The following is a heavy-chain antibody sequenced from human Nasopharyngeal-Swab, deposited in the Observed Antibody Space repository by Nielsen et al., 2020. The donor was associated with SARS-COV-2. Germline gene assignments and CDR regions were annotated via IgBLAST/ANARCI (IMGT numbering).Heavy chain of an antibody. Sequence: GGSLRLSCAASGFTFSTYGMHWVRQAPGKGLEWVTVISYDGGATYYADSVKGRFSIPRDNSNNTVYLQMNSLRAEDTAVYYCAKGFVGYSYSSHFDYWGQGTLVTVSS. J-gene: IGHJ4*02. CDR2: ISYDGGAT. V-gene: IGHV3-30*18. CDR3: AKGFVGYSYSSHFDY. D-gene: IGHD5-18*01. CDR1: GFTFSTYG.